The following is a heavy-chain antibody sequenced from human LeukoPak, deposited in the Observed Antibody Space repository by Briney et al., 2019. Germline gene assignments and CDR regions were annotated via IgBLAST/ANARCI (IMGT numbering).Heavy chain of an antibody. Sequence: SETLSLTCAVYGGSFSGYYWSWIRQPPGKGLEWIGEAIHSGTTNYNPSLKSRVSIVIDTSKEQISLNLKSVTAADTAVYYCARDSVAEKFDYWGQGTLVTVSS. V-gene: IGHV4-34*12. CDR2: AIHSGTT. CDR1: GGSFSGYY. J-gene: IGHJ4*02. CDR3: ARDSVAEKFDY. D-gene: IGHD6-13*01.